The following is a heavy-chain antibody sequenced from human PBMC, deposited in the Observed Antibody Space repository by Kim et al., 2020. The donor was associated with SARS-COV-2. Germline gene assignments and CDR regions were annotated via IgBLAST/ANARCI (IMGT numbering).Heavy chain of an antibody. CDR2: IYSDGTT. CDR1: GFIVSSNY. V-gene: IGHV3-53*01. D-gene: IGHD3-10*01. Sequence: GGSLRLSCAASGFIVSSNYMSWVRQAPGKGLEWVSIIYSDGTTYYRDSVEGRFAISRDNSKNTLYLQMDSLRVEDTAVYYCARWDHIYYQYWGRGTLVTVSS. J-gene: IGHJ1*01. CDR3: ARWDHIYYQY.